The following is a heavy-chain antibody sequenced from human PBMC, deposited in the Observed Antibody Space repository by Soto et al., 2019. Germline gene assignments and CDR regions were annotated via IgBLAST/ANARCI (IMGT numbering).Heavy chain of an antibody. D-gene: IGHD3-22*01. CDR2: IIPIFGTA. CDR1: GGTFSSYA. CDR3: GRGLKVYYDSSGYACDI. V-gene: IGHV1-69*01. J-gene: IGHJ3*02. Sequence: QVQLVQSGAEVKKPGSSVKVSCKASGGTFSSYAISWVRQAPGQGLEWMGGIIPIFGTANYAQKLQGRVTITEDESTNTAYMELSTLRSEDTAGYYCGRGLKVYYDSSGYACDIWCQGTMVTVSS.